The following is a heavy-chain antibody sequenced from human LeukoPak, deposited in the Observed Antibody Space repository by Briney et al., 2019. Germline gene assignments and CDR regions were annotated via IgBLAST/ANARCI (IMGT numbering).Heavy chain of an antibody. CDR1: GGSISSGGYY. D-gene: IGHD3-16*01. CDR3: ARVSLGRSNYFDY. J-gene: IGHJ4*02. Sequence: SETLSLTCTVSGGSISSGGYYWSWIRQHPGKGLEWIGYIYYSGSTYYNPSLKSRVTISVDTSKNQFSLKLSSETAADTDVYYCARVSLGRSNYFDYWGQGTLVTVSS. V-gene: IGHV4-31*03. CDR2: IYYSGST.